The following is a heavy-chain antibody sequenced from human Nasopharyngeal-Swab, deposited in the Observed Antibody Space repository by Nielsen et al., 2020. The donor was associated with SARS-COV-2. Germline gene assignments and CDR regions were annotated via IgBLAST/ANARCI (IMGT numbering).Heavy chain of an antibody. V-gene: IGHV3-23*01. CDR1: GYSFSTYG. J-gene: IGHJ4*02. Sequence: GGSLKISCVASGYSFSTYGMSWVRQARGKGLEWVAAIVGSGDISGSGGHTYYADSVKGRFTISRDNSKNTLSLQMNSLRAEDTAVYYCAKDLRGPYFFWGQGTLVTVSS. D-gene: IGHD2/OR15-2a*01. CDR3: AKDLRGPYFF. CDR2: IVGSGDISGSGGHT.